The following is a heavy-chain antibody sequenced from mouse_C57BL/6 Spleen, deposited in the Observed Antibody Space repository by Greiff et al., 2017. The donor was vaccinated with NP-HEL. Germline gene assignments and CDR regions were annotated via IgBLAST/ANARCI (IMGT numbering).Heavy chain of an antibody. V-gene: IGHV5-17*01. CDR2: ISSGSSTI. J-gene: IGHJ2*01. CDR3: AKLNFDY. Sequence: DVHLVESGGGLVKPGGSLKLSCAASGFTFSDYGMHWVRQAPEKGLEWVAYISSGSSTIYYADTVKGRFTISRDNAKNTLFLQMTSLRSEDTAMYYCAKLNFDYWGQGTTLTVSS. CDR1: GFTFSDYG.